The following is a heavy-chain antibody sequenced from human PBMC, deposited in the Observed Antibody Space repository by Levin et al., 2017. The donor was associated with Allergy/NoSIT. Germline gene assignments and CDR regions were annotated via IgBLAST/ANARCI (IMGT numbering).Heavy chain of an antibody. CDR2: IVVGSGNT. V-gene: IGHV1-58*01. Sequence: KISCKASGFTFTSSAVQWVRQARGQRLEWIGWIVVGSGNTNYAQKFQERVTITRDMSTSTAYMELSSLRSEDTAVYYCAAAAGPSYYYYGMDVWGQGTTVTVSS. J-gene: IGHJ6*02. CDR1: GFTFTSSA. D-gene: IGHD6-13*01. CDR3: AAAAGPSYYYYGMDV.